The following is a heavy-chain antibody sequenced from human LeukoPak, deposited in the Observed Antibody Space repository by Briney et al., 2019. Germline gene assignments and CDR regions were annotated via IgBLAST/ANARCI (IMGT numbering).Heavy chain of an antibody. J-gene: IGHJ4*02. CDR3: AKEAKLGDYVDY. V-gene: IGHV3-9*01. CDR1: GFTFDDYA. Sequence: GGSLRLSCAASGFTFDDYAMHWVRQAPGKGLEWVSGISWNCGSIGYADSVKGRFTISRDNAKNSLYLQMNSLRAEDTALYYCAKEAKLGDYVDYWGQGTLVTVSS. CDR2: ISWNCGSI. D-gene: IGHD2-15*01.